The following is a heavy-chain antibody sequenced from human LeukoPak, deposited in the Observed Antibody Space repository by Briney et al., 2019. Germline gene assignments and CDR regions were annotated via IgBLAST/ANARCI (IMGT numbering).Heavy chain of an antibody. CDR3: AKQSSGPSFDY. CDR1: GYSFTSYW. V-gene: IGHV5-51*01. Sequence: GESLKISCKGSGYSFTSYWIAWVRQLPGQGLEWMGIIYPGDSDTRYSPSFQGQVTISADKSISTAYLQWSSLKASDTAMYYCAKQSSGPSFDYWGQGTLVTVSS. J-gene: IGHJ4*02. CDR2: IYPGDSDT.